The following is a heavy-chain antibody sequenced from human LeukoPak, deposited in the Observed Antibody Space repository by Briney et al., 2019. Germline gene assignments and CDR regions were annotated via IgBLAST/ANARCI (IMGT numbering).Heavy chain of an antibody. D-gene: IGHD3-22*01. CDR3: ARGGIEYYYDSSGRVDY. CDR2: ISSSSSTI. V-gene: IGHV3-48*01. J-gene: IGHJ4*02. Sequence: GGSLRLSCAASGFTFSSYSLNWVRQAPGKGLEWVSYISSSSSTIYYADSVKGRFTISRDNAKNSLYLHMNSLRAEDTAVYYCARGGIEYYYDSSGRVDYWGQGTLVTVSS. CDR1: GFTFSSYS.